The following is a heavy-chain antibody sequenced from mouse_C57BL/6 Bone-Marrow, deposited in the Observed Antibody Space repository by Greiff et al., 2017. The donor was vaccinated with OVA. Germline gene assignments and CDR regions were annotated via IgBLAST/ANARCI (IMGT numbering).Heavy chain of an antibody. CDR1: GFTFKDYY. Sequence: VQLQQSGAELVRPGASVKLSCTASGFTFKDYYMHWVKQRPEQGLEWIGWIDPENGDTEYASKFQGKATITADTSSNTAYLQLSSLTSEDTAVYYCTLLSWYFDVWGTGTTVTVSS. V-gene: IGHV14-4*01. CDR3: TLLSWYFDV. J-gene: IGHJ1*03. CDR2: IDPENGDT. D-gene: IGHD1-1*01.